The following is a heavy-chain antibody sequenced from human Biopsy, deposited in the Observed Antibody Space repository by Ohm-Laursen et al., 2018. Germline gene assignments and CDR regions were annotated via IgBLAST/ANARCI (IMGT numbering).Heavy chain of an antibody. CDR1: GGSINSNF. J-gene: IGHJ6*02. CDR3: ARGQDSSYLAYGMDV. D-gene: IGHD6-19*01. V-gene: IGHV4-59*12. Sequence: SETLSLTCIVSGGSINSNFWTWIRQPPGKGLEWIGYIYYNGSTKYNSSLKSRVTISVDTSKNQFSLTVRSVTAADTAMYYCARGQDSSYLAYGMDVWGQGTTVTVSS. CDR2: IYYNGST.